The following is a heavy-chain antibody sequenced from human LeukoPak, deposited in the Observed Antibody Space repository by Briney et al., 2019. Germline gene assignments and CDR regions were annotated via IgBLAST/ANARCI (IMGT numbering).Heavy chain of an antibody. CDR3: AKNPLIDDIAAAHYGVYYGMDV. D-gene: IGHD6-13*01. Sequence: GGSVRLSCAASGFTFSSYGMHWVRQAPGKGLEWVGVISYDGSNKYYADSVKGRFTISRDKSNNTLYLQMNSLRAEDTAVYYCAKNPLIDDIAAAHYGVYYGMDVWGQGTTVTVSS. CDR2: ISYDGSNK. J-gene: IGHJ6*02. CDR1: GFTFSSYG. V-gene: IGHV3-30*18.